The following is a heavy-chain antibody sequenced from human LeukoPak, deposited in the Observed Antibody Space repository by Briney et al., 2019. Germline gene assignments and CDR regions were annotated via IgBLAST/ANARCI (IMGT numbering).Heavy chain of an antibody. CDR2: IYYSGST. V-gene: IGHV4-59*12. CDR3: ARDSYSGSYGPPGY. D-gene: IGHD1-26*01. J-gene: IGHJ4*02. Sequence: SETLSLTCTVSGGSISSYYWSWIRQPPGKGLEWIGYIYYSGSTNYNPSLKSRVTISVDRSKNQFSLKLSSVTAADTAVYYCARDSYSGSYGPPGYWGQGTLVTVSS. CDR1: GGSISSYY.